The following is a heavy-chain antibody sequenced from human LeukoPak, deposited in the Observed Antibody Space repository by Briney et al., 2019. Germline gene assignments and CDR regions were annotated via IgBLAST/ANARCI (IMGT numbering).Heavy chain of an antibody. CDR2: IYYSGST. Sequence: KPSETLSLTCAVYGGSFSGYYWSWIRQPPGKGLEWIGYIYYSGSTYYNPSLKSRVTISVDTSKNQFSLKLSSVTAADTAVYYCARWSSGYYDAFDIWGQGTMVTLSS. D-gene: IGHD3-22*01. V-gene: IGHV4-59*01. J-gene: IGHJ3*02. CDR1: GGSFSGYY. CDR3: ARWSSGYYDAFDI.